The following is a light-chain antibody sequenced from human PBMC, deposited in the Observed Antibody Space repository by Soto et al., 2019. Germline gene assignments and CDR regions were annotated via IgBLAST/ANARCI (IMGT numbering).Light chain of an antibody. CDR1: QTISSNN. J-gene: IGKJ1*01. Sequence: IVWTQSPGTLSVSPGERATLSCRASQTISSNNLAWYQQKPGQAPSLLIYGTSIRATGIPDRFSGSGSGTDFTLTSRRLEPEDSAIYYSQQNGRWTFGQGTKVEI. V-gene: IGKV3-20*01. CDR3: QQNGRWT. CDR2: GTS.